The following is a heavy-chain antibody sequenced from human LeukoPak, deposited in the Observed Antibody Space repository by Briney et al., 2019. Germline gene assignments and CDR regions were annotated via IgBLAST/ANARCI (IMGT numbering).Heavy chain of an antibody. D-gene: IGHD3-3*01. V-gene: IGHV3-30*18. CDR3: ANGYDFWSGYQAFYY. CDR2: ISYDGSNK. CDR1: GFTFSSYG. Sequence: PGRSLRLSCAASGFTFSSYGMHWVRQAPGTGLEWVVVISYDGSNKYYADSVQGRFTISRDNSKNTLYLQMNSLRAEDTAVYYCANGYDFWSGYQAFYYWGQGTLVTVS. J-gene: IGHJ4*02.